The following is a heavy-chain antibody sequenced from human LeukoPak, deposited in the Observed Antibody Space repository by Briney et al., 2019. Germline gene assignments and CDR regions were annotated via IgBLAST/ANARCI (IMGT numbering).Heavy chain of an antibody. CDR2: ISYDGSNK. Sequence: PGGSLRLSCAASGFTFSNFWMSWVRQAPGKGLEWVAVISYDGSNKYYADSVKGRFTISRDNSKNTLYLQMNSLRAEDTAVYYCAKDRVEMATIPSFAFDIWGQGTMVTVSS. CDR1: GFTFSNFW. J-gene: IGHJ3*02. D-gene: IGHD5-24*01. V-gene: IGHV3-30*18. CDR3: AKDRVEMATIPSFAFDI.